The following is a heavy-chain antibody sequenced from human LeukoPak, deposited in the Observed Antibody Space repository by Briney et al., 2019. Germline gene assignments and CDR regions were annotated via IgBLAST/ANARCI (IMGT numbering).Heavy chain of an antibody. J-gene: IGHJ4*02. CDR1: GYTFTGYY. V-gene: IGHV1-2*02. Sequence: ASVKVSCKASGYTFTGYYMHWVRQAPGQGLEWMGWINPNSGGTNYAQEFQGRVTMTRDTSISTAYMELSRLRSDDTAVYYCARGAQWLENLDYWGQGTLVTVSS. D-gene: IGHD6-19*01. CDR2: INPNSGGT. CDR3: ARGAQWLENLDY.